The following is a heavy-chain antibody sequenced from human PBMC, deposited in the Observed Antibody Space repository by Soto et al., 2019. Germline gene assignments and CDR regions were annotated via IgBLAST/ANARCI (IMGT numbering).Heavy chain of an antibody. J-gene: IGHJ4*02. CDR1: GGSISSSSYY. CDR2: IYYSGST. D-gene: IGHD3-22*01. V-gene: IGHV4-39*01. CDR3: ARLPYYDSSGYYPYDIDY. Sequence: PSETLSLTCTVSGGSISSSSYYWGWIRQPPGKGLEWIGSIYYSGSTYYNPSLKSRVTISVDTSKNQFSLKLSSVTAADTAVYYCARLPYYDSSGYYPYDIDYWGQGTLVTVSS.